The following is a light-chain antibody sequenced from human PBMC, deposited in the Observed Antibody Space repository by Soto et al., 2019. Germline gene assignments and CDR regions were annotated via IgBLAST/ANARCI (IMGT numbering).Light chain of an antibody. CDR1: SSNIGNNY. CDR2: DNN. V-gene: IGLV1-51*01. J-gene: IGLJ2*01. Sequence: QSVLTQPPSVSAAPGQKVTISCSGSSSNIGNNYVSWYQQLPGTAPKLLIYDNNKRPSGIPDRFSGSKSGTSATLGITGLQTGDEADYYCGTWDSSLSAGEVVFGGGTKLTAL. CDR3: GTWDSSLSAGEVV.